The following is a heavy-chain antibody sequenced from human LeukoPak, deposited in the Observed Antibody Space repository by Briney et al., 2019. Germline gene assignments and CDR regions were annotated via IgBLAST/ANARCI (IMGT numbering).Heavy chain of an antibody. CDR3: ARERYCSSASCYGYWFGP. V-gene: IGHV4-59*01. J-gene: IGHJ5*02. CDR1: GGSISSYY. CDR2: IYYSGST. D-gene: IGHD2-2*01. Sequence: SDTLSLTCTVSGGSISSYYWSWIRQPPGKGLEWIGYIYYSGSTNYNPSLKSRVTISVDTSKNQFSLKLSSVTAADTAVYYCARERYCSSASCYGYWFGPWGQGTLVTVSS.